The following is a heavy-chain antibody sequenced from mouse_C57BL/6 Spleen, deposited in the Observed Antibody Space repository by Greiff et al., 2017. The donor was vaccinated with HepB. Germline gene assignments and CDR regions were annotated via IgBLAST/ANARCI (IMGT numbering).Heavy chain of an antibody. D-gene: IGHD2-4*01. Sequence: EVMLVESGEGLVKPGGSLKLSCAASGFTFSSYAMSWVRQTPEKRLEWVAYISNGGGSTYYPDTVKGRFTISRDNAKNTLYLQMCRLKSEDTAMYYCARHMGPDDYEFAYWGQGTLVTVSA. J-gene: IGHJ3*01. CDR3: ARHMGPDDYEFAY. V-gene: IGHV5-12*01. CDR2: ISNGGGST. CDR1: GFTFSSYA.